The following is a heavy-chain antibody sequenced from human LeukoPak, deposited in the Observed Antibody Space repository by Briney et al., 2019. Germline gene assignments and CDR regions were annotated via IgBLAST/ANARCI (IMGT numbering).Heavy chain of an antibody. Sequence: GGSLRLSCAVSGFTVSSNYMGWVRQAPGKGLEWVSVIYSGGSTYYPDSVKGRFTISRDNSKNTLYLEMNSLRAEDTAVYYCARLAVAYFDSWGQGTLVTVSS. V-gene: IGHV3-66*04. J-gene: IGHJ4*02. CDR2: IYSGGST. CDR1: GFTVSSNY. D-gene: IGHD5-12*01. CDR3: ARLAVAYFDS.